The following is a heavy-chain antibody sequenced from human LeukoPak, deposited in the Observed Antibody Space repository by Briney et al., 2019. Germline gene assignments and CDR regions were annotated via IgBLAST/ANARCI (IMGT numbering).Heavy chain of an antibody. J-gene: IGHJ2*01. CDR1: GFTFSGYY. Sequence: GGSLRLSCAASGFTFSGYYMSWIRQAPGKGLEWVSYISSSSSTIYYADSVKGRFTISRDNAKNSLYLQMNSLRAEDTAVYYCARGFLTMVRGVMDWYFDLWGRGTLVTVSS. D-gene: IGHD3-10*01. V-gene: IGHV3-11*04. CDR2: ISSSSSTI. CDR3: ARGFLTMVRGVMDWYFDL.